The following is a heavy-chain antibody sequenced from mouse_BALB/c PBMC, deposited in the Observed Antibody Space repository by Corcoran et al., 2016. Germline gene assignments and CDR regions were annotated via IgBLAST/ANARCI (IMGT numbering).Heavy chain of an antibody. CDR2: INTYTGEP. J-gene: IGHJ4*01. V-gene: IGHV9-1*02. CDR3: ARGDCNYAMDY. CDR1: GYTFTNYG. Sequence: QIQLVQSGPELKKPGETVKISCKASGYTFTNYGMNWVKQAPGKGLKWMGWINTYTGEPTYADDFKGRFAFSLETSASTAYLQINNLKNEDMATYFCARGDCNYAMDYWGQGTSVTVSS.